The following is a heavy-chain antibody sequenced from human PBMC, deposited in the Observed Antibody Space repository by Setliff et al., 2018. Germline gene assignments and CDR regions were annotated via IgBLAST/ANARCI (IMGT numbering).Heavy chain of an antibody. Sequence: ASVKVSCKASGGTFNSYAISWVRQAPGQGLEWMGGIIPIFGSANYARKFQGRVTVTADESTSTAYMELSSLRADDTAVYYCAKFSSVPGSRFFDYWGQGALVTVSS. CDR2: IIPIFGSA. V-gene: IGHV1-69*13. D-gene: IGHD2-2*01. CDR1: GGTFNSYA. CDR3: AKFSSVPGSRFFDY. J-gene: IGHJ4*02.